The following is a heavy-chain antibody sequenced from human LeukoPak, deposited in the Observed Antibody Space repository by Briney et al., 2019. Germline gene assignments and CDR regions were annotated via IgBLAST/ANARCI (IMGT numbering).Heavy chain of an antibody. CDR1: GGSISSSSYY. V-gene: IGHV4-39*07. CDR3: ARDPGPLAAALPWYFDY. CDR2: IYYSGST. J-gene: IGHJ4*02. Sequence: PSETLSLTCTVSGGSISSSSYYWGWIRQPPGKGLEWIGSIYYSGSTYYNPSLKSRVTISVDTSKNQFSLKLSSVTAADTAVYYCARDPGPLAAALPWYFDYWGQGTLVTVSS. D-gene: IGHD6-13*01.